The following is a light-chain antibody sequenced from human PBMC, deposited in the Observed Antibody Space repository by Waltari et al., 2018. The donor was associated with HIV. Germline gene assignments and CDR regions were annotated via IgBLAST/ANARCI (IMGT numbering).Light chain of an antibody. CDR2: DVI. J-gene: IGLJ2*01. V-gene: IGLV2-8*01. CDR1: SSDVGGYNY. Sequence: QSALTQPPSASGSPGQSVTLSCTGTSSDVGGYNYVSWHQQHPGKAPKLKIYDVIKRPSCVPDRFSYSKAGNPSSLPVSGLRPADEADYSFSSPAGSKVVFGGWPRLTVL. CDR3: SSPAGSKVV.